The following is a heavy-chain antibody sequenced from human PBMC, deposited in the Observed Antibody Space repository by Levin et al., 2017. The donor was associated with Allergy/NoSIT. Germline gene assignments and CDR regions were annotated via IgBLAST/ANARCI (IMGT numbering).Heavy chain of an antibody. CDR3: ARGKVVVVRGGYDV. J-gene: IGHJ3*01. D-gene: IGHD2-2*01. V-gene: IGHV4-34*01. CDR1: GGSFSGYF. CDR2: INHSGSI. Sequence: SETLSLTCAVYGGSFSGYFWSWIRQPPGKGLEWLGEINHSGSINYNVSLESRVTLSVDASKNQVTLKLTSMTAADTAVYYCARGKVVVVRGGYDVWGQGTAVTVSP.